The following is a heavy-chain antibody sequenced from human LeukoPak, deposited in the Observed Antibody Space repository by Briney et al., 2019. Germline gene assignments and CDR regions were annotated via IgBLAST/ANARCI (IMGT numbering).Heavy chain of an antibody. V-gene: IGHV3-7*03. CDR2: IKQDGSEK. Sequence: GGSLRLSCAASGFTFSSYWMSWVRQAPGKGLEWVANIKQDGSEKYYVDSVKGRFTISRDNSKNTLYLQMNSLRAEDTAVYYCASIAVAGVRYYFDYWGQGTLVTVSS. CDR3: ASIAVAGVRYYFDY. D-gene: IGHD6-19*01. CDR1: GFTFSSYW. J-gene: IGHJ4*02.